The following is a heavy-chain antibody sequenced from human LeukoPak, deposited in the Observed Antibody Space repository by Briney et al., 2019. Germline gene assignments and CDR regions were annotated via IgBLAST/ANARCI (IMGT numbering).Heavy chain of an antibody. Sequence: GRSLRLSCAASGFTFSSYAMHWVRQAPGKGLEWVAVISYDGSNKYYADSVKGRFTISRDNSKNTLYLQMNSLRAEDTAVYYCARDGDSSSRFDYWGQGTLVTVSS. CDR3: ARDGDSSSRFDY. CDR1: GFTFSSYA. D-gene: IGHD6-6*01. J-gene: IGHJ4*02. V-gene: IGHV3-30-3*01. CDR2: ISYDGSNK.